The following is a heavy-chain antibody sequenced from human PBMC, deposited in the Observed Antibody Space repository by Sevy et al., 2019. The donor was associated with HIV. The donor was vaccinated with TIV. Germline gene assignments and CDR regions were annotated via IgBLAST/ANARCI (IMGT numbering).Heavy chain of an antibody. J-gene: IGHJ5*02. V-gene: IGHV4-59*01. CDR3: ARAPPVRSGDDALNWFDL. Sequence: SETLSLTCTVFGGSISAYYWSWIRQSPEKGLQYIAYIYYTGSTNYNPSLKSRVTTSVDTSKNQFSLRLTSVTAADTAIYYCARAPPVRSGDDALNWFDLWGQGTLVTVSS. CDR1: GGSISAYY. CDR2: IYYTGST. D-gene: IGHD5-12*01.